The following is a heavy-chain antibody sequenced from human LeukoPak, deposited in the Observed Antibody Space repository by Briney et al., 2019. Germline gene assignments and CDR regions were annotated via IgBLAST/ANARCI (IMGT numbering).Heavy chain of an antibody. D-gene: IGHD6-19*01. V-gene: IGHV3-23*01. CDR2: ISGSAYST. J-gene: IGHJ4*02. Sequence: RSGGSLRLSCAASGFTFTSNAMSWARRAPGKGLEWVSAISGSAYSTYYADSVKGRFTISRDNSKNTLYLQMNSLRAEDTAVYYCAKETVAAPPIDYWGQGTWSPSPQ. CDR1: GFTFTSNA. CDR3: AKETVAAPPIDY.